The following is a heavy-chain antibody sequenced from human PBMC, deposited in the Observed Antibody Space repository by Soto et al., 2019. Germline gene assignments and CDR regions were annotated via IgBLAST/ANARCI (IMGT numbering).Heavy chain of an antibody. Sequence: PSETLSLTCAVDGGSFSGYYWSWIRQPPGKGLEWIGEINHSGSTNYNPSLNSRVTISVDTSKNQFSLKLSSVTAAYTAVYYCARGLRYCSSTSCDTRPRWYYGMGVWGQGTTVTVSS. CDR2: INHSGST. CDR1: GGSFSGYY. V-gene: IGHV4-34*01. CDR3: ARGLRYCSSTSCDTRPRWYYGMGV. D-gene: IGHD2-2*02. J-gene: IGHJ6*02.